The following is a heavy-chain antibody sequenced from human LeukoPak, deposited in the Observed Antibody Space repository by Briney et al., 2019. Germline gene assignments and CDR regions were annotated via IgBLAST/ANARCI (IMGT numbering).Heavy chain of an antibody. CDR3: ASDMGGSGWTFDY. V-gene: IGHV3-30*04. Sequence: GGSLRLSCADSGFTFRGYALCWGREAPGEGLERVADITFDGSSPCYSDSVKGRFPVSSENSKSTLYLQMNRLRPDDTAIYYCASDMGGSGWTFDYWGQGTLVTVSP. J-gene: IGHJ4*02. CDR2: ITFDGSSP. CDR1: GFTFRGYA. D-gene: IGHD3-16*01.